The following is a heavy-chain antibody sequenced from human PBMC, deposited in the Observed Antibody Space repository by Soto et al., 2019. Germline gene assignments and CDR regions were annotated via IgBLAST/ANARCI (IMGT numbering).Heavy chain of an antibody. V-gene: IGHV3-23*01. CDR1: GFTFSNYA. CDR3: AKDGQLSITMVRGVITYFDY. CDR2: ISGSGGTT. J-gene: IGHJ4*02. D-gene: IGHD3-10*01. Sequence: PGGSLRLSCAASGFTFSNYAMTWVRQAPGKGLEWVSAISGSGGTTYYADSVKGRFTISRDNSKNTLYLQMNSLRAEDTAVYYCAKDGQLSITMVRGVITYFDYWGQGTLVTVSS.